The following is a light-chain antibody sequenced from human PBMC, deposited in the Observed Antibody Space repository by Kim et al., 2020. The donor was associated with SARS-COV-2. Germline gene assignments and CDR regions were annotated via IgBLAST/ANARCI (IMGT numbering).Light chain of an antibody. CDR3: HQTYRSPHT. V-gene: IGKV1-39*01. CDR2: DLY. Sequence: DIQLTQSPSSLSASVGDRVTITCRTSRSVSNYLNWYQVKPGKAPTLLIYDLYSLQSGVPSRFRGGGSGTAFTLTISSLQPEDFGTYYCHQTYRSPHTFGQGTRLEIK. J-gene: IGKJ5*01. CDR1: RSVSNY.